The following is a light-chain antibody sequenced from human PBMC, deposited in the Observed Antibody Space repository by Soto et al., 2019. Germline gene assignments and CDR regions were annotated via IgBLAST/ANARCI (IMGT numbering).Light chain of an antibody. CDR2: STS. Sequence: DIQMTQSPSSLSASVGDRVTITCRASQSVSSFLNWYKQQPGKAPKVLIYSTSTLQSGVPSRFSGSGFGTFFTLTISGIQPEDFATSYCQQAYITPPTFGQRTKVDIK. J-gene: IGKJ1*01. CDR3: QQAYITPPT. V-gene: IGKV1-39*01. CDR1: QSVSSF.